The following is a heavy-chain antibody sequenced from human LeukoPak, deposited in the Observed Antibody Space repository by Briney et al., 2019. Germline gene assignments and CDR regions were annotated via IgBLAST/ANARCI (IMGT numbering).Heavy chain of an antibody. Sequence: GGSLRLSCAASGFTLSSYGINWVRQAPGKGLEWVANIDQDESEKNYVDSVKGRFTISRDNAKNSLYLQMNSLRAEDTAVYYCARDLGYSQFDPWGQGTLVTVSS. J-gene: IGHJ5*02. CDR1: GFTLSSYG. D-gene: IGHD6-13*01. V-gene: IGHV3-7*01. CDR3: ARDLGYSQFDP. CDR2: IDQDESEK.